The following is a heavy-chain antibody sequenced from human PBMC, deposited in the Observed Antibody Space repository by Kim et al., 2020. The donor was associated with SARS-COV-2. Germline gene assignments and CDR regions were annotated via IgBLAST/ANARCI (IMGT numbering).Heavy chain of an antibody. V-gene: IGHV1-46*01. J-gene: IGHJ5*02. CDR3: ARGYCSSTSCYIGWFDP. D-gene: IGHD2-2*02. CDR1: GYTFTSYY. Sequence: ASVKVSCKASGYTFTSYYMHWVRQAPGQGLEWMGIINPSGGSTSYAQKFQGRVTMTRDTSTSTVYMELSSLRSEDTAVYYCARGYCSSTSCYIGWFDPWGQGTLVTVSS. CDR2: INPSGGST.